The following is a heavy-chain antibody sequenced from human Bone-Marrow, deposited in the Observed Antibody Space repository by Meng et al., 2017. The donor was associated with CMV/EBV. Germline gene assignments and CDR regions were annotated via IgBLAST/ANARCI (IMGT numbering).Heavy chain of an antibody. Sequence: SETLSLTCTVSGDSISNSPYYWGWIRQSPGKGLEWIGNIYYMGSTYYNPSLRSRVIMSLDTSKNQFSRRLNSVTAADTAVYYCARIGGSSLTVDYWGRGTRVTVSS. CDR1: GDSISNSPYY. CDR3: ARIGGSSLTVDY. J-gene: IGHJ4*02. CDR2: IYYMGST. D-gene: IGHD2-15*01. V-gene: IGHV4-39*07.